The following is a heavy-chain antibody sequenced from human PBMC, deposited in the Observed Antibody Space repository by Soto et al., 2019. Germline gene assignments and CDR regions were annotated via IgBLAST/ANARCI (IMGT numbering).Heavy chain of an antibody. Sequence: GSLRLSYAASEVKFRDYTSNCVRKAQRKGLEWISGINGGGGTTYYADSVKGRFTISRDDSKNILYLQMNSPRAEDTAIYYCAKDRHPDDIWTFDYWVRGTMVTVSS. CDR2: INGGGGTT. CDR1: EVKFRDYT. J-gene: IGHJ4*02. CDR3: AKDRHPDDIWTFDY. D-gene: IGHD3-9*01. V-gene: IGHV3-23*01.